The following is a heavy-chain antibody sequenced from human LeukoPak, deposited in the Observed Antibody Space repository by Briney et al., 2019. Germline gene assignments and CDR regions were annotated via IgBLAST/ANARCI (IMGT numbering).Heavy chain of an antibody. CDR3: DCSSATCYAAGDY. D-gene: IGHD2-2*01. Sequence: GGSLRLSCAASEFTFSNYAIHWVRQAPGKGLEWVAVISYDGSNKYYADSVKGRFTISRGNSKNTLYLQMNSLRAEDTAIYYCDCSSATCYAAGDYWGQGTLVTVSS. CDR1: EFTFSNYA. V-gene: IGHV3-30*04. J-gene: IGHJ4*02. CDR2: ISYDGSNK.